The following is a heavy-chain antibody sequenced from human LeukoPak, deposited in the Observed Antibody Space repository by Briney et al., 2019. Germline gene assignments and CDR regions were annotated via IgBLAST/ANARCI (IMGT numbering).Heavy chain of an antibody. CDR3: AKDPRIMITFGGVIVDY. CDR1: GFTFSSYA. D-gene: IGHD3-16*02. CDR2: ISGSGGST. J-gene: IGHJ4*02. V-gene: IGHV3-23*01. Sequence: GGSLRLSCAASGFTFSSYAMSWVRQAPGKGLEWVSAISGSGGSTYYADSVKGRFTISRDNSKNTLYLQMNSLRAEDTAVYYCAKDPRIMITFGGVIVDYWGQGALVTVSS.